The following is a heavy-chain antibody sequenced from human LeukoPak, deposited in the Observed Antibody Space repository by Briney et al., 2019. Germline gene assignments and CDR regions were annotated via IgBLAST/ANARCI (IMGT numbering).Heavy chain of an antibody. Sequence: PGGSLRLSCAASGFTFSSYAMSWVRQAPGKGLEWVAVISYDGSNKYYADSVKGRFTISRDNSKNTLYLQMNSLRAEDTAVYYCNGGAAAAADYWSQGTLVTVSS. V-gene: IGHV3-30-3*01. D-gene: IGHD6-13*01. CDR3: NGGAAAAADY. J-gene: IGHJ4*02. CDR1: GFTFSSYA. CDR2: ISYDGSNK.